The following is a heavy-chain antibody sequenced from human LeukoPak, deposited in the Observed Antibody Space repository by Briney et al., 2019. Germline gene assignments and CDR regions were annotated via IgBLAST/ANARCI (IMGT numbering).Heavy chain of an antibody. CDR2: ISDSGGST. CDR1: GFPFSSYA. CDR3: VRGYSFGPQGMDV. V-gene: IGHV3-64D*09. Sequence: AGGSLRLSCSASGFPFSSYAMHWVRQAPGEGLEYVSAISDSGGSTYYADSVKGRFTISRDNSKNTLYLQMSGLRAQDPAVVFCVRGYSFGPQGMDVWGQRTTVTVSS. D-gene: IGHD2-15*01. J-gene: IGHJ6*02.